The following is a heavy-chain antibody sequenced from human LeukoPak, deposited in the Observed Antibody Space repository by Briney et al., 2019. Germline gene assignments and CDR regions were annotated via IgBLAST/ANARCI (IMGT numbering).Heavy chain of an antibody. Sequence: SSETLSLTCTVSGGSLSSYYWSWIRQPPGKGLDWIGYIYYTGSVNYSPSLKSRVTISVDTSKNQFSLKLSSVTAADTAVYYCARRIVTRGDFVSCGARALVTVSS. J-gene: IGHJ4*02. CDR3: ARRIVTRGDFVS. V-gene: IGHV4-59*08. CDR2: IYYTGSV. CDR1: GGSLSSYY. D-gene: IGHD4-11*01.